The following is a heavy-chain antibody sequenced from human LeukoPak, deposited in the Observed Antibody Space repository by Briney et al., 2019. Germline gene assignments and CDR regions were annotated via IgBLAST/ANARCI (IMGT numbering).Heavy chain of an antibody. V-gene: IGHV3-11*04. CDR1: GFTFNDYY. Sequence: GGSLRLSWAPPGFTFNDYYMSWIRQAPRKGPEWVSYISSSVSTIYYADSVKGRFTISRDNAKNSLYLQMNSLRAEDTAVYYCARATAAGKYYYYYMDVWGKGSTVTVSS. J-gene: IGHJ6*03. CDR2: ISSSVSTI. D-gene: IGHD6-13*01. CDR3: ARATAAGKYYYYYMDV.